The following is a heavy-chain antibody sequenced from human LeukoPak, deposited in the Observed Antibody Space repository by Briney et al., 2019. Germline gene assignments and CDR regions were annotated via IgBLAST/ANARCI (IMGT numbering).Heavy chain of an antibody. Sequence: SQTLSLTCTVSGGSISSGGYYWSWIRQHPGTGLEWIGYIYYSGSTYYNPSLKSRVTISVDTSKNQFSLKLSSVTAADTAVYYCARVVASRFDPWGQGTLVTVSS. CDR2: IYYSGST. J-gene: IGHJ5*02. CDR3: ARVVASRFDP. CDR1: GGSISSGGYY. D-gene: IGHD5-12*01. V-gene: IGHV4-31*03.